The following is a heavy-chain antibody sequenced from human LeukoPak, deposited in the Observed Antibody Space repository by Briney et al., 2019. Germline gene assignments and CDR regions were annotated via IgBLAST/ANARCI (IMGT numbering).Heavy chain of an antibody. J-gene: IGHJ4*02. CDR3: ARYYDSSGYYGY. V-gene: IGHV4-31*03. Sequence: SETLSLTCTVSGGSISSGGYYGSWIRQHPGKGLEWIGYIYYSGSTYYNPSLKSRVTISVDTSKNQFSLKLSSVTAADTAVYYCARYYDSSGYYGYWGQGTLVTVSS. CDR1: GGSISSGGYY. D-gene: IGHD3-22*01. CDR2: IYYSGST.